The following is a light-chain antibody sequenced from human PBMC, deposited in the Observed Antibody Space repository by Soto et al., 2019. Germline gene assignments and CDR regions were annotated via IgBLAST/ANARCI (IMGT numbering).Light chain of an antibody. Sequence: EIVMTQSPATLSVSPGESATLSCRASQSINNRFLAWYQQKPGQAPRLLIHGTSSRATGIPDRFSGSGSGTDFTLTISRLEPEDFAVYYCQQYGGSPLTFGGGTKVDI. CDR1: QSINNRF. CDR3: QQYGGSPLT. CDR2: GTS. V-gene: IGKV3-20*01. J-gene: IGKJ4*01.